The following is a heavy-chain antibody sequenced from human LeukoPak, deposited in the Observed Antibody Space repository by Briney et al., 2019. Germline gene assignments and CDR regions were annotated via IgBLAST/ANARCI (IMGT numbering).Heavy chain of an antibody. CDR3: VRDGSAYNFDY. V-gene: IGHV3-74*01. CDR1: GFTFSSYP. J-gene: IGHJ4*02. CDR2: INNDGSYI. D-gene: IGHD5-24*01. Sequence: SGGSLRLSCAASGFTFSSYPMTWVRQAPGKGLEWVSRINNDGSYINYAESVKGRFTLSRDNTKNTLTLQMNSLRAEDTAVYFCVRDGSAYNFDYWGQGVLVTVSS.